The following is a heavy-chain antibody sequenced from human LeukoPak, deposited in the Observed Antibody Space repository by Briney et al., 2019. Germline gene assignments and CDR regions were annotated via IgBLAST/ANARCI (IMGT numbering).Heavy chain of an antibody. CDR1: GFTFSSYA. D-gene: IGHD2-15*01. J-gene: IGHJ4*02. V-gene: IGHV3-23*01. CDR2: ISGSGGST. CDR3: AKDRACSGGSCYPDY. Sequence: GGSLRLSCAASGFTFSSYAMNWVRQAPGKGLEWVSGISGSGGSTYYADSVKGRFTISRDNSKNTLYLQMNSLRAEDTAVYYCAKDRACSGGSCYPDYWGQGTLVTVSS.